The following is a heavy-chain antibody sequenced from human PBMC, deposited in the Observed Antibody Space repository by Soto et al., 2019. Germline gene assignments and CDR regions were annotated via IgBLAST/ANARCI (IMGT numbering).Heavy chain of an antibody. D-gene: IGHD2-21*02. V-gene: IGHV4-31*03. CDR1: GGSISSGGYY. J-gene: IGHJ6*02. Sequence: QVQLQESGPGLVKPSQTLSLTCTVSGGSISSGGYYWSWIRQHPGKGLEWIGYIYYSGSTYYNPSLKSRVTISVDTSKKQFSLKLSSVTAADTAVYDCARACGGDCHNGMDVWGQGTTVTVSS. CDR3: ARACGGDCHNGMDV. CDR2: IYYSGST.